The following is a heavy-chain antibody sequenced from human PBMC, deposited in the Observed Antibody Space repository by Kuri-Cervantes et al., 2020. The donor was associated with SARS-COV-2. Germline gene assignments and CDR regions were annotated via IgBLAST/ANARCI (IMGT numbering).Heavy chain of an antibody. J-gene: IGHJ6*03. Sequence: GESLKISCAASGFTFSDYYMSWIRQAPGKGLEWVSSISSSSSYIYYADSVKGRFTISRDNAKNTLYLQMNSLRAEDTAVYYCARTLRDFWSGWVLAVYIDVWGKGTTVTDSS. CDR2: ISSSSSYI. V-gene: IGHV3-11*06. D-gene: IGHD3-3*01. CDR3: ARTLRDFWSGWVLAVYIDV. CDR1: GFTFSDYY.